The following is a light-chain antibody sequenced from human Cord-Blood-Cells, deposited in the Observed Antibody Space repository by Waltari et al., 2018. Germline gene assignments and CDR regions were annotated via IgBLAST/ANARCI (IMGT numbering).Light chain of an antibody. CDR1: QVISND. CDR3: QKYNSAPLT. V-gene: IGKV1-27*01. J-gene: IGKJ4*01. CDR2: AAS. Sequence: DIQMTQSPSSLSASVGDRVNITCRASQVISNDLAWYQHKPGKVPKLLIYAASTLQSGVPSRVSVSGSGTDFTLTISSLQPEDVATYYCQKYNSAPLTFGGGTKVEIK.